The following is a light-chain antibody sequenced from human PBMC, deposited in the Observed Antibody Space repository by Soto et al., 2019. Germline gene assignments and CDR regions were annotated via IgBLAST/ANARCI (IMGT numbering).Light chain of an antibody. V-gene: IGLV2-14*01. CDR2: DVS. CDR1: SSDVGGYDY. CDR3: CSYTSSYTLV. Sequence: QSALTQPGSVSGSPGQSVTISCTGTSSDVGGYDYVSWYQQHPGKAPKLMIYDVSNRPSGVSNRFSGSKSDNTASLTISGLQAEDEADYYCCSYTSSYTLVFGGGTKLTVL. J-gene: IGLJ3*02.